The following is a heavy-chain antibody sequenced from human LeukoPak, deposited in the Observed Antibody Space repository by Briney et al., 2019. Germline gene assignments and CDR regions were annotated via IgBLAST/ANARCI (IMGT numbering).Heavy chain of an antibody. Sequence: GASVKVSCKASGYTFTSYYMHWVRQAPGQGLEWMGWINPNSGGTNYAQKFQGRVTMTRDTSISTAYMELSRLRSDDTAVYYCARDGPRGYSYGYVWYYFDFWGQGTLVTVSS. CDR3: ARDGPRGYSYGYVWYYFDF. J-gene: IGHJ4*02. CDR2: INPNSGGT. CDR1: GYTFTSYY. V-gene: IGHV1-2*02. D-gene: IGHD5-18*01.